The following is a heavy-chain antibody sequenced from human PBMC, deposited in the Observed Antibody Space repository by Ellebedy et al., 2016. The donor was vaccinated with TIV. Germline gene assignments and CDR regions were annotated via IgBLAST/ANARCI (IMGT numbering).Heavy chain of an antibody. CDR1: GFSVSTNY. D-gene: IGHD3-16*01. CDR2: TFSDGGT. CDR3: ARGQTRGGYTTSWYFHYGMDV. Sequence: GGSLRLSCAASGFSVSTNYMNWVRQAPGKGLEWVPVTFSDGGTYYADSVKGRFAISRDNSENTLYLQMNSPRVEDTAVYYCARGQTRGGYTTSWYFHYGMDVWGQGTTVTVSS. V-gene: IGHV3-53*01. J-gene: IGHJ6*02.